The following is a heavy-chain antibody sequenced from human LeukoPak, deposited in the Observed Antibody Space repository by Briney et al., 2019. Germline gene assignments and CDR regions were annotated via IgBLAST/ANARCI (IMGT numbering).Heavy chain of an antibody. Sequence: PGGSLRLSCAASGLSVSDNYMTGVRQAPAKGLVWVSIIYPNGRTYYAASVKGRFTISRDNSKNTLNLQMNSLRVEDTAVYYCARALTGDYWGQGTLVTVSS. V-gene: IGHV3-53*01. D-gene: IGHD3-9*01. J-gene: IGHJ4*02. CDR2: IYPNGRT. CDR1: GLSVSDNY. CDR3: ARALTGDY.